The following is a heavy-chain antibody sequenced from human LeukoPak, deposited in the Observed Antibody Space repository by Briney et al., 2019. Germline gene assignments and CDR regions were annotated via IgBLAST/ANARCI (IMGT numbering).Heavy chain of an antibody. V-gene: IGHV1-3*01. J-gene: IGHJ4*02. CDR2: INAGNGNT. CDR1: GYTFTSYA. CDR3: ARGLVVVVAPTDY. Sequence: ASVKVSCKASGYTFTSYAMHWVRQAPGQRLEWMGWINAGNGNTKYSQKFQGRVTITRDTSASTAYLYLSSLRSEDTAVYYCARGLVVVVAPTDYWGQGTLVTVSS. D-gene: IGHD2-15*01.